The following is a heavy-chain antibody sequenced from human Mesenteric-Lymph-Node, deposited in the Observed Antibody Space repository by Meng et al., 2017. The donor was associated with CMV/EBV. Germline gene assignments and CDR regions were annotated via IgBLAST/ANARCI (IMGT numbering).Heavy chain of an antibody. CDR1: GYTFSGHY. V-gene: IGHV1-2*06. J-gene: IGHJ5*02. Sequence: CQASGYTFSGHYMHWVRPAPGQGLEWMGRINPDSGDTNYAQKFRGRVTVTRDTSISTAYMELSRLRSDDTAVYYCARAHGSGLRWFDPWGQGTLVTVSS. CDR3: ARAHGSGLRWFDP. D-gene: IGHD3-10*01. CDR2: INPDSGDT.